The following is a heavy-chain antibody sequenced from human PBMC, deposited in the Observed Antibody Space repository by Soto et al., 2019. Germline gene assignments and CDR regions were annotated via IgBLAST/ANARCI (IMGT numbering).Heavy chain of an antibody. V-gene: IGHV1-46*01. Sequence: GASVKVSCKASGYTFTSYYMHWVRQAPGQGLEWMGIINPSGGSTSYAQKFQGRVTMTRDTSTSTVYMELSSLRSEDTAVYYCARGPRGYSGYDRTLDYWGQGTLVTSPQ. J-gene: IGHJ4*02. CDR1: GYTFTSYY. CDR2: INPSGGST. D-gene: IGHD5-12*01. CDR3: ARGPRGYSGYDRTLDY.